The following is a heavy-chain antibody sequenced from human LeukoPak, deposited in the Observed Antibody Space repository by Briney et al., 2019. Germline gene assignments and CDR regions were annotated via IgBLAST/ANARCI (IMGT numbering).Heavy chain of an antibody. D-gene: IGHD5-18*01. J-gene: IGHJ4*02. CDR3: AKEYNYGYDYLDY. V-gene: IGHV3-30*18. CDR2: ISFDGSII. CDR1: GFTFSSYG. Sequence: GGSLRLSCAASGFTFSSYGMYCVRQAPGKGLEWVAVISFDGSIIHYADSVKGRFSISRDNSQNTLYLQMNSLRAEDTAVYYCAKEYNYGYDYLDYWGQGTLVTVSS.